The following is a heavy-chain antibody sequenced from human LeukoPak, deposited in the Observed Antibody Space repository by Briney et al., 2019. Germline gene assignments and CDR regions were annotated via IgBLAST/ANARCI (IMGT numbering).Heavy chain of an antibody. CDR1: GVTFNNYG. J-gene: IGHJ4*02. CDR2: IQYDGSNK. CDR3: AKFADDYYDSSGYYDDY. V-gene: IGHV3-30*02. Sequence: GGSLRLSCAASGVTFNNYGMHWVRQAPGKGLEWVAFIQYDGSNKYYADSVKGRFTISRDNSKNTLYLQMSSLRTEDTAVYYCAKFADDYYDSSGYYDDYWGQGALVTVSS. D-gene: IGHD3-22*01.